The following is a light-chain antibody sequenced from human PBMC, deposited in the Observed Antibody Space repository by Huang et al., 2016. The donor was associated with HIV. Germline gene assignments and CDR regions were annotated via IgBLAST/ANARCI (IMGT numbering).Light chain of an antibody. CDR2: AAS. V-gene: IGKV1-39*01. J-gene: IGKJ4*01. Sequence: DIQMTQSPSSLSASVGDRVTITCRASQSISSYLNWYQQKPGKAPKLLIYAASSLQSGVPSRFSSSGSGTDFTLTISSLQPEDFATYYCQQSYSPLTFGGGTKVEIK. CDR3: QQSYSPLT. CDR1: QSISSY.